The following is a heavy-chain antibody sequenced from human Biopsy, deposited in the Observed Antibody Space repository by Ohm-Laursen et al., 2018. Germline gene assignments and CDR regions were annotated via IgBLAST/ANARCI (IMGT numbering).Heavy chain of an antibody. Sequence: SLRLSCTASGVTLSGYKMNWVRQAPGKGLEWVSSISGSSTYIYYADSVKGRFTISRDNAKNSLSLQMSSLRAEDTAVYYCARVLLPAAAVHYGMDVWGQGTTVTVSS. J-gene: IGHJ6*02. CDR1: GVTLSGYK. V-gene: IGHV3-21*01. D-gene: IGHD2-2*01. CDR3: ARVLLPAAAVHYGMDV. CDR2: ISGSSTYI.